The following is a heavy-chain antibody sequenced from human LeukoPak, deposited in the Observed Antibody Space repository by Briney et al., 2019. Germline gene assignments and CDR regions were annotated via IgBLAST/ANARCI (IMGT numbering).Heavy chain of an antibody. CDR3: ARVGSYSGSPMST. CDR1: GGSISSYY. J-gene: IGHJ4*02. CDR2: IYYSGST. Sequence: KPSETLSLTCTVSGGSISSYYWSWIRQPPGKGLEWIGYIYYSGSTNYNPSLKSRVTISVDTSKNQFSLKLSSVTAADTAVYYCARVGSYSGSPMSTWGQGTLVTVSS. D-gene: IGHD1-26*01. V-gene: IGHV4-59*01.